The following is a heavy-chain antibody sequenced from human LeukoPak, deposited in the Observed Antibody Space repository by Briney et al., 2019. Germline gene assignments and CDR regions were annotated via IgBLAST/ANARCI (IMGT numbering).Heavy chain of an antibody. D-gene: IGHD2-8*02. CDR2: IYWDDEE. J-gene: IGHJ4*02. Sequence: SGPTLVKPTQTLTLTCSFSGFSFTAGGVGVGWVRQPPGKALEFLGIIYWDDEERYSPSLDNRLTITKDTSKNQVVLTMTNMDPEDTATYFCAHRPGYCSVASCYSPSGFDFWGQGTLVTVS. CDR1: GFSFTAGGVG. CDR3: AHRPGYCSVASCYSPSGFDF. V-gene: IGHV2-5*02.